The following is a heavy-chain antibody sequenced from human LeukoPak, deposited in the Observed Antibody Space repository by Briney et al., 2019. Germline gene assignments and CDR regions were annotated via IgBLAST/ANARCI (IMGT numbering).Heavy chain of an antibody. V-gene: IGHV4-39*01. Sequence: PSETLSLTCTVSGGSIISSIDYWGWIRQPPGKGLEWIASIYYTGSTYYNPSLKSRVTISVETPKNDFSLRLSSVTAADMAVYYCARHSIRDNSHYAYWGQGILVTVSS. D-gene: IGHD1-26*01. CDR3: ARHSIRDNSHYAY. J-gene: IGHJ4*02. CDR1: GGSIISSIDY. CDR2: IYYTGST.